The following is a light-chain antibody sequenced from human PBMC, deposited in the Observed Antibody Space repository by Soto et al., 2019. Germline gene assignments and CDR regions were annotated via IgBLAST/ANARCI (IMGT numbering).Light chain of an antibody. CDR3: QQYDNPLFT. J-gene: IGKJ3*01. CDR1: QDISNY. Sequence: DIQMTQSPSSLSASVGDRVTITCQASQDISNYLNWYQQKPGKAPKLLIYDASNLETGVPSRFSGSGSGTDFTFTIISLQPEDIATYYCQQYDNPLFTFGPGTKVDIK. V-gene: IGKV1-33*01. CDR2: DAS.